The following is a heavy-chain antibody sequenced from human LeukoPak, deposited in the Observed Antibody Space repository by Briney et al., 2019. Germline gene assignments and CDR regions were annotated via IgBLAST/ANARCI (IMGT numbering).Heavy chain of an antibody. CDR3: ASDPSGDYGLGF. J-gene: IGHJ4*02. V-gene: IGHV3-53*01. CDR2: LYHGGST. CDR1: GFTVSTNY. D-gene: IGHD4-17*01. Sequence: PGGSLRLSCAASGFTVSTNYMSWVRQAPGKGLEWVSVLYHGGSTYYADSVKGRFTISRDNSNNTLYLQMNRLRVKDTAVYYCASDPSGDYGLGFWGQGTLVTVSS.